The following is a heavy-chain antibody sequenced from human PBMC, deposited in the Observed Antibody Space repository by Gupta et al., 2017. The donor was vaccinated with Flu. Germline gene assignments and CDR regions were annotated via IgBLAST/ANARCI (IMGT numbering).Heavy chain of an antibody. V-gene: IGHV3-21*04. CDR2: IRSDNSL. Sequence: SGYAFDCCPMNWVRQAPGKGPEWIAHIRSDNSLSYSESMKGRFTISRDNARNSLYLEMGSLRVEDTAIYYCARDNEWAFDHWGKGSLVTVSS. D-gene: IGHD1-26*01. CDR1: GYAFDCCP. J-gene: IGHJ4*02. CDR3: ARDNEWAFDH.